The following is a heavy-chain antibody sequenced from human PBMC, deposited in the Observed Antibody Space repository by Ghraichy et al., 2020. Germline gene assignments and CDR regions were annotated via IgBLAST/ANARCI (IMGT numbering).Heavy chain of an antibody. CDR2: INHSGST. CDR1: GGSFSGYY. J-gene: IGHJ6*02. CDR3: ARAGYYYYGMDV. V-gene: IGHV4-34*01. Sequence: SQTLSLTCAVYGGSFSGYYWSWIRQPPGKGLEWIGEINHSGSTNYNPSLKSRVTISVDTSKNQFSPKLSSVTAADTAVYYCARAGYYYYGMDVWGQGTTVTVSS.